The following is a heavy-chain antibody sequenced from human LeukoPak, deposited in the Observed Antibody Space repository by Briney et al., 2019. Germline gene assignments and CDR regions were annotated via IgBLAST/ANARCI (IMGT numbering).Heavy chain of an antibody. CDR2: INHSGYT. CDR1: GVPFSNYY. V-gene: IGHV4-34*01. Sequence: PSETLSLTCAVSGVPFSNYYWRWVRQSPRQGLEWIGEINHSGYTNYNPSLKSRVTMSIDTSKNQFSLRLTSVTAADTGVYYCTRAVAGHPYCGQGTLVTVSS. J-gene: IGHJ4*02. CDR3: TRAVAGHPY. D-gene: IGHD5-12*01.